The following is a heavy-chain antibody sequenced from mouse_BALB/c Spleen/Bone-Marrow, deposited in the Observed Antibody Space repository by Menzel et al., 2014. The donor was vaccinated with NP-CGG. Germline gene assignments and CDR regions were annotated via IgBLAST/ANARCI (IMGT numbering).Heavy chain of an antibody. D-gene: IGHD2-3*01. V-gene: IGHV1S81*02. CDR1: GYTFTSYY. J-gene: IGHJ4*01. CDR2: INPSNGGT. CDR3: TRYGYDPLYAMDY. Sequence: VQLQQSGAELVKPGASVKLSCKASGYTFTSYYMYWVKQRPGQGLEWIGGINPSNGGTNFNEKFKSKATLTVDRSSSTAYMQLSSLTSEDSAVYYCTRYGYDPLYAMDYWGQETSVTGSS.